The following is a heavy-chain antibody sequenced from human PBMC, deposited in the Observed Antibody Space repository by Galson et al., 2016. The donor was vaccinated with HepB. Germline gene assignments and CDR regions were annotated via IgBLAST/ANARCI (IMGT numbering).Heavy chain of an antibody. CDR1: GFTFINYA. D-gene: IGHD6-25*01. J-gene: IGHJ5*02. CDR3: ATSGYDNFGPLGWFDP. CDR2: ISGRGVGT. V-gene: IGHV3-23*01. Sequence: SLRLSCAASGFTFINYAMSWVRQAPGKGLEWVSSISGRGVGTTYYADSVKGRFTISRDNSKNTLYLQMNSLRVEDTAVYYCATSGYDNFGPLGWFDPWGQGTQVTVAS.